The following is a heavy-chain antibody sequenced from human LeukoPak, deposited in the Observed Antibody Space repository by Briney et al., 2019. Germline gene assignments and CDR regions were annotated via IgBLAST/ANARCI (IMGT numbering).Heavy chain of an antibody. CDR1: GFTFSSYA. Sequence: GASLRLSCAASGFTFSSYAMSWVRQAPGKGLEWVSAISGSGGSTYYADSVKGRFTISRDNSKNTLYLQMNSLRAEDTAVYYCAKAHARNYDFWSGSDYYYGMDVWGQGTTDTVSS. V-gene: IGHV3-23*01. J-gene: IGHJ6*02. D-gene: IGHD3-3*01. CDR3: AKAHARNYDFWSGSDYYYGMDV. CDR2: ISGSGGST.